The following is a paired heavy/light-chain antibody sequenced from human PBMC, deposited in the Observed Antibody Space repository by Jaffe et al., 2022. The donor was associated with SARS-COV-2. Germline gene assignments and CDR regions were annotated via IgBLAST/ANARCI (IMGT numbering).Light chain of an antibody. CDR2: DDN. Sequence: QSVLTQPPSVSAAPGQKVTISCSGSSSNIGNNYVSWYQQLPGTAPKLLIYDDNKRPSGIPDRFSGSKSGTSATLGITGLQTGDEADYYCGTWDSSLSAGIFGGGTKLTVL. CDR3: GTWDSSLSAGI. V-gene: IGLV1-51*01. CDR1: SSNIGNNY. J-gene: IGLJ2*01.
Heavy chain of an antibody. CDR3: AKERYSSSWSLYYGMDV. Sequence: QVQLVESGGGVVQPGRSLRLSCAASGFTFSSYGMHWVRQAPGKGLEWVAVISYDGSKKYYADSVKGRFTVSRDKSQNTLYLQMNSLRAEDAAVYYCAKERYSSSWSLYYGMDVWGQGTTVTVSS. CDR1: GFTFSSYG. CDR2: ISYDGSKK. J-gene: IGHJ6*02. D-gene: IGHD6-13*01. V-gene: IGHV3-30*18.